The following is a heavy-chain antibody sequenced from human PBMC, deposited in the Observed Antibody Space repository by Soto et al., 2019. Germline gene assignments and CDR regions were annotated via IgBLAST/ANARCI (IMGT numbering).Heavy chain of an antibody. D-gene: IGHD3-3*01. Sequence: GGSLILSCAASGFTFSSYSMNWVRQAPGKGLEWVSSISSSSSYIYYADTVKGRFTISRDNAKNSLYLQMNSLRAEDTAVYYCARYPEQYDFWSGYAYGMDVWGQGTTVTVSS. CDR1: GFTFSSYS. V-gene: IGHV3-21*01. J-gene: IGHJ6*02. CDR3: ARYPEQYDFWSGYAYGMDV. CDR2: ISSSSSYI.